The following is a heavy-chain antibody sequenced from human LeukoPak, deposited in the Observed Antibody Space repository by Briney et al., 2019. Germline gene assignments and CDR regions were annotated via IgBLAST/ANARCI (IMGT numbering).Heavy chain of an antibody. D-gene: IGHD1-26*01. J-gene: IGHJ4*02. V-gene: IGHV3-23*01. CDR1: GFTFSSYA. CDR2: ISGSGGST. CDR3: AKRTVGARLDY. Sequence: GGSLRLSCAASGFTFSSYAMSWVRQAPGKGLEWVSAISGSGGSTYYADSVKGRFTISRDDSENTLYLQMNSLRAEDTAVYYCAKRTVGARLDYWGQGTLVTVSS.